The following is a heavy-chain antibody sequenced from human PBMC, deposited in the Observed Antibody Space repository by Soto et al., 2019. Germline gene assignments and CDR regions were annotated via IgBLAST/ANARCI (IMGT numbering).Heavy chain of an antibody. CDR2: IIPIFGTA. CDR1: GGTFSSYA. V-gene: IGHV1-69*01. Sequence: QVQLVQSGAEVKNPGSSVKVSCKASGGTFSSYAISWVRQAPGQGLEWMGGIIPIFGTANYAQKFQGRVTITADESTSTAYMELSSLTSEDTALYYCARDPGSIAAREDYWGQGTLVTVSS. D-gene: IGHD6-6*01. J-gene: IGHJ4*02. CDR3: ARDPGSIAAREDY.